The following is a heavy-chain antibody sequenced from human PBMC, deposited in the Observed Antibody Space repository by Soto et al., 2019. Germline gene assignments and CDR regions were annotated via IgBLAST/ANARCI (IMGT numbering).Heavy chain of an antibody. D-gene: IGHD6-19*01. CDR3: ARGLVRGSGWYLVGEARAKMDY. V-gene: IGHV4-34*01. J-gene: IGHJ4*02. CDR2: INHSGST. CDR1: GGSFSGYY. Sequence: QVQLQQWGAGLLKPSETLSLTCAVYGGSFSGYYWSWIRQPPGKGLEWIGEINHSGSTNYNPSLKSRVTISVDTSKNQFSLKLSSVTAADTAVYYCARGLVRGSGWYLVGEARAKMDYWGQGTLVTVSS.